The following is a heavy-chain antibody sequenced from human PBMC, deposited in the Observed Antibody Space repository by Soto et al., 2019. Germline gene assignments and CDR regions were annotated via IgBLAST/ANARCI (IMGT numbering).Heavy chain of an antibody. Sequence: QVQLQESGPGLVKPSQTLSLTCTVSGGSISSGDYYWSWIRQPPGKGLEWIGYIYYSGSTYYNPSLKSRVTISVDTSKNQFSLKLSSVTAADTAVYYCARVDIVVVPAAYYFDYWGQGTLVTVSS. V-gene: IGHV4-30-4*01. D-gene: IGHD2-2*03. CDR3: ARVDIVVVPAAYYFDY. J-gene: IGHJ4*02. CDR1: GGSISSGDYY. CDR2: IYYSGST.